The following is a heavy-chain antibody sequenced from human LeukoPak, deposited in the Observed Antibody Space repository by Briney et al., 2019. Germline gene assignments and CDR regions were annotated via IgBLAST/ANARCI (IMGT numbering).Heavy chain of an antibody. V-gene: IGHV3-7*03. CDR3: ARNNAMDV. Sequence: GGSLRLSCAASGFALSSHWMTWIRQVPGRGPEWVANVNRDGSETYYLDSVKGRFTISKDNAKNSLYLQMNSLRAEDTALYHCARNNAMDVWGQGTTVIVSS. CDR1: GFALSSHW. J-gene: IGHJ6*02. CDR2: VNRDGSET. D-gene: IGHD2-8*01.